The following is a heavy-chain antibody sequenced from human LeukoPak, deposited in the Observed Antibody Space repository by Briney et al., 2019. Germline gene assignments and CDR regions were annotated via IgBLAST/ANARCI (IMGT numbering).Heavy chain of an antibody. D-gene: IGHD1-7*01. Sequence: PGGSLRLSCAASGFTFSSYGMHWVRQAPGKGLEWVAVISYDGSNKYYADSVKGRFTISRDNSKNTLYLQMNSLRAEDTAVYYCAKDQRMGITGTFDYWGQGTLVTVSS. J-gene: IGHJ4*02. CDR2: ISYDGSNK. CDR3: AKDQRMGITGTFDY. CDR1: GFTFSSYG. V-gene: IGHV3-30*18.